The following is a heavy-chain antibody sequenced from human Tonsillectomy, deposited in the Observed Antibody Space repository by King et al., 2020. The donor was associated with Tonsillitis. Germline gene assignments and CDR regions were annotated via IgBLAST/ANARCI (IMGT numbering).Heavy chain of an antibody. CDR3: ASRGGGEYFDY. Sequence: QLVQSGAEVKKPGSSVKVSCKASGGTFSSHTISWVRQAPGQGLEWMGGIIPIFGTINYAQKFQGRVTITADESTNTAYMELSSLRSEDTAVYYCASRGGGEYFDYWGQGTLVTVSS. J-gene: IGHJ4*02. D-gene: IGHD2-21*01. V-gene: IGHV1-69*01. CDR2: IIPIFGTI. CDR1: GGTFSSHT.